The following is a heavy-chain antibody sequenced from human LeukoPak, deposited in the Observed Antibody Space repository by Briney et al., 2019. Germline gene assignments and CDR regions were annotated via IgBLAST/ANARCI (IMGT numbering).Heavy chain of an antibody. CDR1: GFTFSSYV. CDR3: AARGLVVVTANSPSDY. D-gene: IGHD2-21*02. Sequence: GGSLRLSCAASGFTFSSYVMHWVRQAPGRGLEWVSFIRYDGSNKYYADSVKGRFTISRDNSKNTLYLQMNSLRAEDTAVYYCAARGLVVVTANSPSDYWGQGTLVTVSS. CDR2: IRYDGSNK. J-gene: IGHJ4*02. V-gene: IGHV3-30*02.